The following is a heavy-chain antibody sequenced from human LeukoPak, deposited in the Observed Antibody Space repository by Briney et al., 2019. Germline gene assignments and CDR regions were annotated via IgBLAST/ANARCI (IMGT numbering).Heavy chain of an antibody. CDR2: INWNGGST. Sequence: GRSLRLSCAASGFTFDDYGMSWVRQAPGKGLEWVSGINWNGGSTGYADSVKGRFTISRDNAKNSLYLQMNSLRAEDTALYYCARGGHSITMIVVVIIPFDYWGQGTLVTVSS. V-gene: IGHV3-20*04. CDR3: ARGGHSITMIVVVIIPFDY. D-gene: IGHD3-22*01. CDR1: GFTFDDYG. J-gene: IGHJ4*02.